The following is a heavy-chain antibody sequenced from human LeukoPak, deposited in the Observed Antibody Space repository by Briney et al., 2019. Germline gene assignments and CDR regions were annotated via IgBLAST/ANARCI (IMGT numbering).Heavy chain of an antibody. CDR1: GFTFSSYA. CDR2: ISVTGAGT. Sequence: GGSLRLSCAASGFTFSSYAMSWVRQAPGKGLEWVSGISVTGAGTYYADSVMGRFTISRDDSKNTPYLVMSTLRVEDTAVYYCGGGINGYYYAPHSWGQGTLVTVSS. CDR3: GGGINGYYYAPHS. V-gene: IGHV3-23*01. J-gene: IGHJ4*02. D-gene: IGHD3-10*01.